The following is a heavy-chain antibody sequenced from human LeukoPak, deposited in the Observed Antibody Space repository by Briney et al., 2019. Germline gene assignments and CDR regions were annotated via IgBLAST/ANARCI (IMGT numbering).Heavy chain of an antibody. D-gene: IGHD6-19*01. CDR3: ARVAIGSGWYFVRY. V-gene: IGHV1-18*01. Sequence: ASVKVSCKASGGTFSSYAISWVRQAPGQGLEWMGWISAYNGNTNYAQKLQGRVTMTTDTSTSTAYMELRSLRSDDTAVYYCARVAIGSGWYFVRYWGQGTLVTVSS. CDR2: ISAYNGNT. CDR1: GGTFSSYA. J-gene: IGHJ4*02.